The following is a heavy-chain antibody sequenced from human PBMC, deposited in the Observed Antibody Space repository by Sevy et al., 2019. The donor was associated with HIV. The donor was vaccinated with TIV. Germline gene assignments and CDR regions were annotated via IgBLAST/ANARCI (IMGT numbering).Heavy chain of an antibody. CDR1: GFTFSAST. CDR2: ISSSGSYI. Sequence: GGSLRLSCAASGFTFSASTINWVRQAPGKGLEWMSSISSSGSYIHYADSVKGRFTISRDNAKSSLYLQLNGLRAEDTAVYYCARGESVAGRGGFDFWGQGTLVTVSS. D-gene: IGHD6-19*01. J-gene: IGHJ4*02. CDR3: ARGESVAGRGGFDF. V-gene: IGHV3-21*01.